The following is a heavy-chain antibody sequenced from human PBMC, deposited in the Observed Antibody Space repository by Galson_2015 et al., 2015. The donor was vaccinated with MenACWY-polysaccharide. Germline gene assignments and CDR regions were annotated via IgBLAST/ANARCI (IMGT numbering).Heavy chain of an antibody. CDR3: ARARSWSGYFAFDF. CDR2: IKKDGSEK. Sequence: SLRLSCAVSGFTFKNYWMSWVRQAPGKGLEWVANIKKDGSEKYYVDSVEGRFTVSRDNAKNSLYLQMNSLRAEDTAVYYCARARSWSGYFAFDFWGQGTMVTVSS. J-gene: IGHJ3*01. V-gene: IGHV3-7*01. CDR1: GFTFKNYW. D-gene: IGHD3-3*01.